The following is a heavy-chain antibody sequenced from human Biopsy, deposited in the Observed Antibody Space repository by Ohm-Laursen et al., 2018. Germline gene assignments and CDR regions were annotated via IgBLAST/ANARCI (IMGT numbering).Heavy chain of an antibody. Sequence: SETLSLTCTVSGGSFTGHYWSWIRQPPGKGLEWIGHISYTGYTSYNPSLASRVTFSVDMSKSQFSLKLYSVTAADTAVYYCARVEAGTYDALDIWGQGALVTVSA. J-gene: IGHJ3*02. CDR3: ARVEAGTYDALDI. D-gene: IGHD1-26*01. V-gene: IGHV4-59*11. CDR1: GGSFTGHY. CDR2: ISYTGYT.